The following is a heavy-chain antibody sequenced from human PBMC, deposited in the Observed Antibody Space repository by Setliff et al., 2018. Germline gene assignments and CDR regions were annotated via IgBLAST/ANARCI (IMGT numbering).Heavy chain of an antibody. Sequence: SETLFLTCTVSGGSISSYYWSWIRQPPGKGLEWIGYIYYSGSTHYNPSLKSRLTISVDTSKNQFSLTLNSVTAADTAVYYCARDRFGGGWFDPWGQGTLVTVSS. CDR3: ARDRFGGGWFDP. CDR1: GGSISSYY. J-gene: IGHJ5*02. CDR2: IYYSGST. V-gene: IGHV4-30-4*08. D-gene: IGHD3-10*01.